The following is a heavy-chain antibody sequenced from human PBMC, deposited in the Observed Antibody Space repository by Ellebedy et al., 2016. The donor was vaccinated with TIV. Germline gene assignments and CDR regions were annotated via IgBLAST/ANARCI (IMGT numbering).Heavy chain of an antibody. V-gene: IGHV1-18*01. CDR1: GYTFTSYG. J-gene: IGHJ4*02. CDR3: ARGGVGGGFDY. Sequence: ASVKVSCXASGYTFTSYGISWVRQAPGQGLEWMGWISAYNGNTNYAQKFQGRVTITADESTSTAYMELSSLRSEDTAVYYCARGGVGGGFDYWGQGTLVTVSS. D-gene: IGHD3-10*01. CDR2: ISAYNGNT.